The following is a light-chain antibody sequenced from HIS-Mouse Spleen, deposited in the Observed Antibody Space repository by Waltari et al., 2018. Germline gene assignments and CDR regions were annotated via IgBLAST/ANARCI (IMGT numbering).Light chain of an antibody. CDR2: GVS. V-gene: IGLV2-14*03. Sequence: QSALTQPASVSGSPGQSITISCPGTSSAVGGYNYVRCYQQHPGKAPKLMIYGVSNRPSGVSNRFSGSKSGNTASLTISGLQAEDEADYYCSSYTSSSTLVFGGGTKLTVL. CDR1: SSAVGGYNY. CDR3: SSYTSSSTLV. J-gene: IGLJ2*01.